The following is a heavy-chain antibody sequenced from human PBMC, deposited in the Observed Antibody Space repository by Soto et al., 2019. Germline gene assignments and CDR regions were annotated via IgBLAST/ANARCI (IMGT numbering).Heavy chain of an antibody. CDR1: GDSISSATHY. V-gene: IGHV4-31*03. Sequence: QVHLQESGPGLVKPSQTLSLTCTVSGDSISSATHYWNWIRQHPGKGLEWIGYVSSSGNSYYSPSLKSRVFMSVDTSKNLFSLKLSSVTAADTAVYYCATIVGANDYWGQGTLVTVSS. CDR2: VSSSGNS. D-gene: IGHD1-26*01. CDR3: ATIVGANDY. J-gene: IGHJ4*02.